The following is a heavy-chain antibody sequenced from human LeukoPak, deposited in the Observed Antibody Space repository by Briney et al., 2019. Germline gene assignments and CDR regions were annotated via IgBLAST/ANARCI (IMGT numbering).Heavy chain of an antibody. J-gene: IGHJ5*02. CDR1: GGSISSYY. Sequence: SETLSLTCTVSGGSISSYYWSWIRQPPGKGLEWIGYIYYSGSTNYNPSLKSRVTISVDTSKNQFSLKLSSVTAADTAVYYCARRGSDQGSGLDPWGQGTLVTVS. CDR2: IYYSGST. V-gene: IGHV4-59*08. D-gene: IGHD3-10*01. CDR3: ARRGSDQGSGLDP.